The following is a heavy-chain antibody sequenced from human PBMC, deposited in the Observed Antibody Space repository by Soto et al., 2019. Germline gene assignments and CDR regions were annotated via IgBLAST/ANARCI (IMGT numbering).Heavy chain of an antibody. V-gene: IGHV5-51*01. J-gene: IGHJ4*02. D-gene: IGHD6-19*01. CDR2: ISPADSDP. Sequence: GESLKISWEASGYSFTGYYIAWVRQMPGKGLEYMGIISPADSDPRYSPSFVGQVTISADKSISTAYLQWSSLKASDTAMYYCARQGTGWYFDYWGRGTVVTVSS. CDR1: GYSFTGYY. CDR3: ARQGTGWYFDY.